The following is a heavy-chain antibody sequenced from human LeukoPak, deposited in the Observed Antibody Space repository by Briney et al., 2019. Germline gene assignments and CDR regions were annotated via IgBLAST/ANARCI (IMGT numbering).Heavy chain of an antibody. CDR1: GFTFSSYS. CDR2: ISSSSSTI. Sequence: PGGSLRLSCAASGFTFSSYSMNWVRQAPGKGLEWVSYISSSSSTIYYADSVKGRFTISRDNAKNSLYLQMSSLRVEGTAVYYCARDQSASGVAGGGEDYWGQGTLVTVSS. V-gene: IGHV3-48*01. CDR3: ARDQSASGVAGGGEDY. D-gene: IGHD6-13*01. J-gene: IGHJ4*02.